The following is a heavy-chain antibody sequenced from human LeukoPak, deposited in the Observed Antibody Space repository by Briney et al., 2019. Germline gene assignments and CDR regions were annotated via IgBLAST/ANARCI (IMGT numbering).Heavy chain of an antibody. CDR2: IYYSGNT. Sequence: PSETLSLTCTVSGGSISSYYWSWIRQPPGKGLEWIGYIYYSGNTEYKPSLKSRVAMSVDTSKNQFSLRLSSVTAADTAVYYCARSTGSTMFIDYWGQGTLVTVSS. CDR1: GGSISSYY. V-gene: IGHV4-59*01. J-gene: IGHJ4*02. D-gene: IGHD3-10*02. CDR3: ARSTGSTMFIDY.